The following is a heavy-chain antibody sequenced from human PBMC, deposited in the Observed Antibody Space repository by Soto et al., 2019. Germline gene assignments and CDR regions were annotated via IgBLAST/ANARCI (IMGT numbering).Heavy chain of an antibody. V-gene: IGHV3-49*03. D-gene: IGHD3-10*01. CDR1: GFTFGDYA. CDR2: IRSKAYGGTT. J-gene: IGHJ4*02. Sequence: PGGSLRLSCTASGFTFGDYAMSWFRQAPGKGLEWVGFIRSKAYGGTTEYAASVKGRFTISRDDSKSIAYLQMNSLKTEDTAVYYCTRPGITMVRGVIIDDFDYWGQGTLVTVSS. CDR3: TRPGITMVRGVIIDDFDY.